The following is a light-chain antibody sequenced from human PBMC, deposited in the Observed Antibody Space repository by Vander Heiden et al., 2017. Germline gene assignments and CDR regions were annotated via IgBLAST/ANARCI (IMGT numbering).Light chain of an antibody. CDR1: SSDIGGYNY. V-gene: IGLV2-14*03. J-gene: IGLJ1*01. CDR2: DVN. Sequence: QSALTQPASVSGSPGQSITISCTGTSSDIGGYNYVSWYQHHPGKAPKVVIYDVNYRPSGVSNRFSGSKSGNTASLTISGLQAEDEADYHCSSFTSSSTLYVFGPGTKVSVL. CDR3: SSFTSSSTLYV.